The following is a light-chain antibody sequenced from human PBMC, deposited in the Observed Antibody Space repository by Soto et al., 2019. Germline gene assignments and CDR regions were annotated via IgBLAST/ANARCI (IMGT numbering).Light chain of an antibody. J-gene: IGKJ2*01. V-gene: IGKV3-20*01. CDR2: GAS. Sequence: EVVLTQSPGTLSLSPGERATLSCWASQSVSSNYLAWYQHKPGQAPRLLIYGASSRATGIPDRFSGSGSGTDFTLTISRLEPEDFAVYYCLQYGSSPLHTFGQGTKLELK. CDR1: QSVSSNY. CDR3: LQYGSSPLHT.